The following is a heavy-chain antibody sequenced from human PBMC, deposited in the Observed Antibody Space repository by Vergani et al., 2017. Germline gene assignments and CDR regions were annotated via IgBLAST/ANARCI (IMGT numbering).Heavy chain of an antibody. CDR2: INTNGDYT. Sequence: EVQLLESGGDLVQPGGSLRLPCAASGFSFTTYAMSWVRPAPGKGLEGVSTINTNGDYTRYGDSGKGRLTISRDNSKSTLYQQRNSLRAEDTAIYYCAKGGWNYWFDSWVQGTLVIVS. D-gene: IGHD1-1*01. CDR1: GFSFTTYA. V-gene: IGHV3-23*01. J-gene: IGHJ5*01. CDR3: AKGGWNYWFDS.